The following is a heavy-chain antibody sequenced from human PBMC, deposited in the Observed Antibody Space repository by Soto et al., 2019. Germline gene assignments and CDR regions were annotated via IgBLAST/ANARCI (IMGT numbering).Heavy chain of an antibody. CDR2: IDPSDSYT. CDR1: GYSFTSYW. D-gene: IGHD6-6*01. V-gene: IGHV5-10-1*01. J-gene: IGHJ6*02. Sequence: GESLKISCKGSGYSFTSYWISWVRQMPGKGLEWMGRIDPSDSYTNYSPSFQGHVTISADESISTAYLQWSSLKASDTAMYYCAREGIAARPDYYYYGMDVWGQGTTVTVSS. CDR3: AREGIAARPDYYYYGMDV.